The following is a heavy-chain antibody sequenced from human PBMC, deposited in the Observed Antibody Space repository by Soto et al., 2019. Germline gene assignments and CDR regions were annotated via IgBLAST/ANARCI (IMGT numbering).Heavy chain of an antibody. CDR2: IYYSGST. J-gene: IGHJ2*01. Sequence: QLQLQESGPGLVKPSETLSLTCTVSGGSISSSSYYWGWIRQPPGKGLEWIGSIYYSGSTYYNPSLKSRVTISVDTSKNQFSLKLSSVTAADTAVYYCARTPGGRSGYFDLGGRGTLVTVSS. V-gene: IGHV4-39*01. D-gene: IGHD3-16*01. CDR1: GGSISSSSYY. CDR3: ARTPGGRSGYFDL.